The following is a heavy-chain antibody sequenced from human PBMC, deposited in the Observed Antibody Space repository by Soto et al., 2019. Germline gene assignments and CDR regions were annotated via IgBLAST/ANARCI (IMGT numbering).Heavy chain of an antibody. V-gene: IGHV1-3*01. J-gene: IGHJ4*02. Sequence: QVQLVQSGAEVKKPGASVKVSCKASGYTFTSYAMHWVRQAPGQRLEGMGWINAGNGNTKYSQKFQGRVTITRDTSARTAYMELSSLRSEDTAVYYCAREEVVVVAAIDYWGQGTLVTVSS. CDR3: AREEVVVVAAIDY. CDR1: GYTFTSYA. CDR2: INAGNGNT. D-gene: IGHD2-15*01.